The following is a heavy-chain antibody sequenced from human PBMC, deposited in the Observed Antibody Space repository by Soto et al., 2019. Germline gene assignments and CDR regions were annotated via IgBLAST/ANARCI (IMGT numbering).Heavy chain of an antibody. CDR3: AWGLVVTAKGWFDL. V-gene: IGHV3-30-3*01. CDR2: VSYDGNRK. J-gene: IGHJ5*02. Sequence: QVQLVQSGGGVVQPGRSLRLPCEASGFTVSSYSMSWVRQTPGKGLEWVAVVSYDGNRKYYAEDVKGRFTISRDNAKNTLYLQMDNLRIEDTAVYYCAWGLVVTAKGWFDLWGQGTLVTVSP. D-gene: IGHD2-21*02. CDR1: GFTVSSYS.